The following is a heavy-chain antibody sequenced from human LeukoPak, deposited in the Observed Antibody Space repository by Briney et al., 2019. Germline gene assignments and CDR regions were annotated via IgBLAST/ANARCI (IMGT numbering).Heavy chain of an antibody. Sequence: GGSLRLSCAASEFTFSRYGMHWVRQAPGKGLEWVAFIRYDGSNKYYADSVKGRFTISRDNSKNTLYLQMNSLRAEDTAVYYCARPSVAYLGGFYLWGQGTRVTVSS. CDR2: IRYDGSNK. D-gene: IGHD2/OR15-2a*01. CDR1: EFTFSRYG. V-gene: IGHV3-30*02. CDR3: ARPSVAYLGGFYL. J-gene: IGHJ3*01.